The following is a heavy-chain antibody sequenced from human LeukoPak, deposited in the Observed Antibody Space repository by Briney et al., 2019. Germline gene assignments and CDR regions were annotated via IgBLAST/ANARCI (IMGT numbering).Heavy chain of an antibody. Sequence: GGSLRLSCAASGFTFDDYGMSWVRQAPGKGLEWVSGINWNGGSTGYADSVKGRFTISRDNAKNSLYLQMNSLRAEDTALYYCARSIEPQSSIAARGCSDYCGQGTLVTVSS. V-gene: IGHV3-20*04. CDR2: INWNGGST. D-gene: IGHD6-6*01. CDR1: GFTFDDYG. J-gene: IGHJ4*02. CDR3: ARSIEPQSSIAARGCSDY.